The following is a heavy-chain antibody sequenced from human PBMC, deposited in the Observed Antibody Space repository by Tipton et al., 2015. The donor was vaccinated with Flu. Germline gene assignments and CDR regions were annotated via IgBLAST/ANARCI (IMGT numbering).Heavy chain of an antibody. J-gene: IGHJ4*02. CDR2: ISGTGGST. CDR3: AKDRDGDYGDPLWN. CDR1: GFTFSRNA. Sequence: AASGFTFSRNAMTWVRQAPGRGLEWVSGISGTGGSTYYTDSVKGRFTISRDNSKNTLYLQMNSLRAEDTAVYYCAKDRDGDYGDPLWNWGQGTLVTVSS. V-gene: IGHV3-23*01. D-gene: IGHD3-16*01.